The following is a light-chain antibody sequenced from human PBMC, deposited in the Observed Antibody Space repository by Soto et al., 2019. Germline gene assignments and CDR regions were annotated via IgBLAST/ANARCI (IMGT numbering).Light chain of an antibody. V-gene: IGLV2-14*03. CDR1: SADVGAFDY. Sequence: QSALTQPASVSGSPGQSITISCAGTSADVGAFDYVSWYQHHPGKVPKLMIYDVSDRPSGVSTRFSGSKSANMASLTISGLQADDEADYYCAAYTTSSTLVFGGVTKLPVL. J-gene: IGLJ3*02. CDR2: DVS. CDR3: AAYTTSSTLV.